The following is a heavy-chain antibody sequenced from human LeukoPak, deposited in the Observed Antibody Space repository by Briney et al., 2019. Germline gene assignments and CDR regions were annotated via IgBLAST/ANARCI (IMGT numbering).Heavy chain of an antibody. D-gene: IGHD2-15*01. V-gene: IGHV3-66*04. Sequence: GGSLRLSCAASGFNFGSYYMTWVRQVPGKGLEWVSSIYSGGNTYYADSVKGRFTISRDNSKNTLYLQMNSLRAEDTGLYYCARHRRYCSGDNCYSGHDYWGQGTLVIVSS. J-gene: IGHJ4*02. CDR3: ARHRRYCSGDNCYSGHDY. CDR1: GFNFGSYY. CDR2: IYSGGNT.